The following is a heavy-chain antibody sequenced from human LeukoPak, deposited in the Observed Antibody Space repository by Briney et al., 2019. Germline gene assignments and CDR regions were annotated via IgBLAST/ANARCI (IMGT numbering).Heavy chain of an antibody. CDR3: ARTQVDTAMGCPDY. CDR2: IYHSGST. Sequence: SETLSLTCTVSGYSISSGYYWGWIRQPPGKGLEWIGSIYHSGSTYYNPSLKSRVTISVDTSKNQFSLKLSSVTAADTAVYYCARTQVDTAMGCPDYWGQGTLVTVSS. V-gene: IGHV4-38-2*02. J-gene: IGHJ4*02. D-gene: IGHD5-18*01. CDR1: GYSISSGYY.